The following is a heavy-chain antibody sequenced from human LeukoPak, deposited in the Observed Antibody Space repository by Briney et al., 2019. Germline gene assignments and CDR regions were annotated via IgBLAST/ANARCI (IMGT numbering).Heavy chain of an antibody. CDR3: GSERLGEWASMPIDY. CDR1: GFTFTNYG. D-gene: IGHD3-10*01. CDR2: ISYDGSNK. Sequence: GGSLRLSCAASGFTFTNYGMHWVRRAPGKGLEWVAVISYDGSNKYYADSVKGRFTISRHNSKNTLYLQMNSLRAEDTAVYYCGSERLGEWASMPIDYWGQGALVTVSS. J-gene: IGHJ4*02. V-gene: IGHV3-30*03.